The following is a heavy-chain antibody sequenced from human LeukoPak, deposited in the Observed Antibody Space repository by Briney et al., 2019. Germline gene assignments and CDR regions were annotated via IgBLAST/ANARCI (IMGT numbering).Heavy chain of an antibody. V-gene: IGHV4-34*01. J-gene: IGHJ6*02. Sequence: SETLSLTCAVYGGSFSGYYWSWLRQPPGKGLEWIGEINHSGSTNYNPSLKSRVTISVDTSKNQFSLKLSSVTAADTAVYYCARGHNIVVVPAAMRPYYYYGMDVWGQGTTVTVSS. CDR3: ARGHNIVVVPAAMRPYYYYGMDV. CDR2: INHSGST. D-gene: IGHD2-2*01. CDR1: GGSFSGYY.